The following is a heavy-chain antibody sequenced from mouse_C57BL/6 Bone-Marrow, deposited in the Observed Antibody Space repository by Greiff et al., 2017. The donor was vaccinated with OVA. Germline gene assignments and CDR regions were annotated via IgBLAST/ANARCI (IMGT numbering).Heavy chain of an antibody. CDR1: GYTFTSYW. J-gene: IGHJ4*01. Sequence: QVQLQQPGAELVKPGASVKLSCKASGYTFTSYWMHWVKQRPGQGLEWIGMIHPNSGSTNYNEKFKSKATLTVDKSSSTAYMQLSSLTSEDSAVYYCARYYGSSYVWMDYWGQGTSVTVSS. V-gene: IGHV1-64*01. D-gene: IGHD1-1*01. CDR2: IHPNSGST. CDR3: ARYYGSSYVWMDY.